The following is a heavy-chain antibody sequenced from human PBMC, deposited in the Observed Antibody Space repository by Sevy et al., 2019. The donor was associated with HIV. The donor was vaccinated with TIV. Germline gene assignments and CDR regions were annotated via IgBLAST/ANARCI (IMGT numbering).Heavy chain of an antibody. CDR1: GFTFSPYW. CDR3: ARGVGLDC. V-gene: IGHV3-7*01. D-gene: IGHD1-26*01. Sequence: GGSLRLSCAASGFTFSPYWMTWVRQALGKGLEWVANIRPDGSDKYYVDSVKGRFTISRDNAKNSLYLQMNSLRADDTAMYYCARGVGLDCWGQGALVTVSS. CDR2: IRPDGSDK. J-gene: IGHJ4*02.